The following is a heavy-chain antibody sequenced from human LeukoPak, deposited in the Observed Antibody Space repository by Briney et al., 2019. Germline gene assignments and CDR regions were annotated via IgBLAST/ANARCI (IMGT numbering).Heavy chain of an antibody. CDR1: GFIFSDFY. D-gene: IGHD5/OR15-5a*01. J-gene: IGHJ4*02. CDR2: ISPDGSYT. V-gene: IGHV3-11*05. Sequence: GGCMRLSCAGSGFIFSDFYINWIRQSPGKELEWLAYISPDGSYTTYGDSVKGRFVISRDNTKNSVSLQMNSLRVEDTAVYFCASDQVSVVFDYWGQGARVT. CDR3: ASDQVSVVFDY.